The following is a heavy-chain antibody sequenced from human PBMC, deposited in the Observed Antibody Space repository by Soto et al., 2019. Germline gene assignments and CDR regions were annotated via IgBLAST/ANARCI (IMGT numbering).Heavy chain of an antibody. CDR1: GFTFSSYG. Sequence: PGGSLRLSCAASGFTFSSYGMHWVRQAPGKGLEWVAVIWYDGSNKYYADSVKGRFTISRDNSKNTLYLQMNSLRAEDTAVYYCARDQVLTGYNLYYFDYWGQGTLVTVSS. CDR2: IWYDGSNK. D-gene: IGHD3-9*01. J-gene: IGHJ4*02. CDR3: ARDQVLTGYNLYYFDY. V-gene: IGHV3-33*01.